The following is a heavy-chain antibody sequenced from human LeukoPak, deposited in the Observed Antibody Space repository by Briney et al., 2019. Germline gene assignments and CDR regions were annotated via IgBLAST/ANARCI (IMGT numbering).Heavy chain of an antibody. CDR2: IYYSGST. Sequence: KPSQTLSLTCTVSGGSISSGDYYWSWIRQPPGKGLEWIGYIYYSGSTYYNPSLKSRVTISVDTSKNQFSLKLSSVTAADTAVYYCASVGGYYYDSSGYXTXXSXSDYWGXGTLVTVS. CDR3: ASVGGYYYDSSGYXTXXSXSDY. CDR1: GGSISSGDYY. D-gene: IGHD3-22*01. J-gene: IGHJ4*01. V-gene: IGHV4-30-4*01.